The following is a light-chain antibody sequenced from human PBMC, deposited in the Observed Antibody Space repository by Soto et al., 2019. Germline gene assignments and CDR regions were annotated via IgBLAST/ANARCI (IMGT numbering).Light chain of an antibody. J-gene: IGLJ1*01. CDR3: QSYDTSLRAYV. CDR1: NSNIDSNT. Sequence: QSVLTQPPSASGTPGQRVTISCSGSNSNIDSNTVNWYQQLPGTAPRLLIYGNTNRPSGVPGRFSGSKSGTSASLAITGLQAEDEGNYYCQSYDTSLRAYVFGTGTKVAVL. CDR2: GNT. V-gene: IGLV1-40*01.